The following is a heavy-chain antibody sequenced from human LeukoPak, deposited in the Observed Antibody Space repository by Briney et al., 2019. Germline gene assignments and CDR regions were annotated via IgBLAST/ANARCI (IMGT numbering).Heavy chain of an antibody. CDR1: GFTFSSYG. V-gene: IGHV3-30*18. J-gene: IGHJ4*02. Sequence: PGGSLRLSCAASGFTFSSYGMHWVRQAPGKGLEWVAVISYDGSNKYYADSVKGRFTISRDNSKNTLYLQMNSLRAEDTAVYYCAKDGGYCSGGSCYDYWGQGTLVTVSS. CDR3: AKDGGYCSGGSCYDY. CDR2: ISYDGSNK. D-gene: IGHD2-15*01.